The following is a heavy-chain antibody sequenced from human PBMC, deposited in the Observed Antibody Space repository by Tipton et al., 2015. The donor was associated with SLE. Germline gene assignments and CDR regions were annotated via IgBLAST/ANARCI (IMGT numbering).Heavy chain of an antibody. V-gene: IGHV4-59*11. D-gene: IGHD3-9*01. CDR3: ARGLVMGRYDAFDT. CDR2: IYYSGST. CDR1: GGSLRGHY. J-gene: IGHJ3*02. Sequence: TLSLTCTVSGGSLRGHYWCWIRQPPGQGLEWVGYIYYSGSTNKNPSLQSRVSMSADTSKSQISLKLTSVTAADTAVYFCARGLVMGRYDAFDTWGQGTMVTVSS.